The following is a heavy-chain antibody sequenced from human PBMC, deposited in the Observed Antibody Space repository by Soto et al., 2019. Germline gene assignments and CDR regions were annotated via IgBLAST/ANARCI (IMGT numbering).Heavy chain of an antibody. CDR1: GGSISSYY. J-gene: IGHJ6*03. CDR3: ARSLLAEGYCSSTSCYGVYYYYYMDV. Sequence: PSETLSLTCTVSGGSISSYYWSWIRQPPGKGLEWIGYIYYSGSTNYNPSLKSRVTISVDTSKNQFSLKLSSVTAADTAVYYRARSLLAEGYCSSTSCYGVYYYYYMDVWGKGTTVTVSS. V-gene: IGHV4-59*01. D-gene: IGHD2-2*01. CDR2: IYYSGST.